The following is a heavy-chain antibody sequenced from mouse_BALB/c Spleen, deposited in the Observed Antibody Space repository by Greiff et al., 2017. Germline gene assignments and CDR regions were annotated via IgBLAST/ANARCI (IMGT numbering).Heavy chain of an antibody. CDR3: ARVGYGYYYAMDY. J-gene: IGHJ4*01. Sequence: QVQLKESGPGLVAPSQSLSITCTASGFSLTSYGVHWVRQPPGKGLEWLGVIWAGGSTNYNSALMSRLSISKDNSKSQVFLKMNSLQTDDTAMYYCARVGYGYYYAMDYWGQGTSVTVSS. CDR2: IWAGGST. V-gene: IGHV2-9*02. D-gene: IGHD1-2*01. CDR1: GFSLTSYG.